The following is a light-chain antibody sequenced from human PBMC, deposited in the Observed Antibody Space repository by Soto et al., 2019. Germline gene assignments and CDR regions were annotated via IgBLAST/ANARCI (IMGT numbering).Light chain of an antibody. V-gene: IGLV1-40*01. Sequence: QSVPTQPPSVSGAPGQRVTISCTGSSSNIGAGYDVHWYQQLPGTAPKLLIYGNSNRPSGVPDRFSGSKSGTSASLAITGLQTDDEADYYCQSYDSSLSASNVFGTGTKLTVL. CDR1: SSNIGAGYD. CDR2: GNS. CDR3: QSYDSSLSASNV. J-gene: IGLJ1*01.